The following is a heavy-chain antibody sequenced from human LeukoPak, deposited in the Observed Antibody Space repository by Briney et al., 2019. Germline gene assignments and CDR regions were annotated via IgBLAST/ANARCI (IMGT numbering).Heavy chain of an antibody. CDR2: IYYSGST. CDR3: ATLTGDIVY. J-gene: IGHJ4*02. CDR1: GGSISSSSYY. V-gene: IGHV4-39*01. D-gene: IGHD7-27*01. Sequence: SETLSLTCTVSGGSISSSSYYWGWISQPPGKGLEWIGSIYYSGSTYYNPSLKSRVTISVDTSKNQFSLKLSSVTAADTAVYYCATLTGDIVYWGQGTLVTVSS.